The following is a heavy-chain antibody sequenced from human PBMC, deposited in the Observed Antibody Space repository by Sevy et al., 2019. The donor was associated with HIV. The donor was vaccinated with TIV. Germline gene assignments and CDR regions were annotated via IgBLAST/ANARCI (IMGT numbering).Heavy chain of an antibody. D-gene: IGHD3-10*01. CDR3: ARGGGSGSYFFVTYYYYGMDV. CDR1: GFTFSSYA. Sequence: GGSLRLSCAASGFTFSSYAMHWVRQAPGKGLEWVAVISYDGSNKYYADSVKGRFTISRDNSKNTLYLQMNSLRAEDTAVYYCARGGGSGSYFFVTYYYYGMDVWGQWTTVTVSS. J-gene: IGHJ6*02. V-gene: IGHV3-30-3*01. CDR2: ISYDGSNK.